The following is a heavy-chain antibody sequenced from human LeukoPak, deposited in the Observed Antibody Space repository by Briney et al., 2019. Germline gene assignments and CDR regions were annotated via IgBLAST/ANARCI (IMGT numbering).Heavy chain of an antibody. CDR2: INHNGNVN. Sequence: GGSLRLSCAASGFTFSSYWMNWARQAPGKGLEWVASINHNGNVNYYVDSVKGRFIISRDNAKNSLYLQMSNLRAEDTAVYFCARGGGLDVWGQGATVTVSS. J-gene: IGHJ6*02. V-gene: IGHV3-7*03. CDR1: GFTFSSYW. D-gene: IGHD3-16*01. CDR3: ARGGGLDV.